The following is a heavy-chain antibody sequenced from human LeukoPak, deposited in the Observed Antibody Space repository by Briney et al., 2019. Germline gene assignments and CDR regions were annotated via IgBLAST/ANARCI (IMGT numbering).Heavy chain of an antibody. CDR1: GFTFSSYS. V-gene: IGHV3-21*01. CDR3: AKGGSSWYYFDY. CDR2: ISSSSSYI. Sequence: PGGSLRLSCAASGFTFSSYSMNWVRQAPGKGLEWVSSISSSSSYIYYADSLKGRFTISRDNAKNSLYLQMNSLRVEDTAMYYCAKGGSSWYYFDYWGQGTLVTVSS. J-gene: IGHJ4*02. D-gene: IGHD6-13*01.